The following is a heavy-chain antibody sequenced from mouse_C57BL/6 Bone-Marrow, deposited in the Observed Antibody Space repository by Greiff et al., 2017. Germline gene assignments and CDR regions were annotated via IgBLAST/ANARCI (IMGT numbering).Heavy chain of an antibody. J-gene: IGHJ2*01. Sequence: VQLQESGAELVKPGASVKISCKASGYAFSSYWMNWVKQRPGKGLEWIGQIYPGDGDTNYNGKFKGKATLTADKSSSTAYMQLSSLTSEDSAVYFCARDGSTTVVARYYCDYGGQGTTRTVSS. V-gene: IGHV1-80*01. D-gene: IGHD1-1*01. CDR2: IYPGDGDT. CDR1: GYAFSSYW. CDR3: ARDGSTTVVARYYCDY.